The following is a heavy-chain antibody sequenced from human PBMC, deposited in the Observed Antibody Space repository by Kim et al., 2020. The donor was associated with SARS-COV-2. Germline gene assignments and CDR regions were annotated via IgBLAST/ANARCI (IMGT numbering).Heavy chain of an antibody. CDR1: GYTFTDYT. D-gene: IGHD3-10*02. CDR3: AREVPGVICFFDY. V-gene: IGHV1-3*04. Sequence: ASVKVSCKASGYTFTDYTIQWVRQAPGQRLEWMGWINTGNGNTRYSQKIQGRVTITRDTSASTVYMEMSSLRSEDTAVYYCAREVPGVICFFDYWGQGTLVTVSS. CDR2: INTGNGNT. J-gene: IGHJ4*02.